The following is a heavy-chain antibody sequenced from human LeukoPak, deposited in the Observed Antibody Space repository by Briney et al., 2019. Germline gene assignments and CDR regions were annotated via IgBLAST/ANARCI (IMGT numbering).Heavy chain of an antibody. Sequence: ASVKVSCKASGYTFTSYGISWVRQAPGQGLEWMGWISAYNGNTNRAQKLQGRVTMTTDTSTSTAYMELRSLRSDDTAVYYCARDLEDCSGGSCYVDYWGQGTPVTVSS. CDR3: ARDLEDCSGGSCYVDY. V-gene: IGHV1-18*01. CDR1: GYTFTSYG. CDR2: ISAYNGNT. J-gene: IGHJ4*02. D-gene: IGHD2-15*01.